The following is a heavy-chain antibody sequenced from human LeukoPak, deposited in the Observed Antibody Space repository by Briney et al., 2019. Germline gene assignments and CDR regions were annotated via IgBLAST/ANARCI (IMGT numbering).Heavy chain of an antibody. V-gene: IGHV4-38-2*01. CDR2: TYYNGSA. CDR1: GYSINSGYY. J-gene: IGHJ1*01. Sequence: SETLSLTCAVSGYSINSGYYWGWVRQPPGKGLEWIRATYYNGSAYFNPSLKSRVTISIDTSKSQFSLKLSSVTATDTAVYYCASQRRVDYYHSGPGYFQHWGQGTLVTVSS. CDR3: ASQRRVDYYHSGPGYFQH. D-gene: IGHD3-22*01.